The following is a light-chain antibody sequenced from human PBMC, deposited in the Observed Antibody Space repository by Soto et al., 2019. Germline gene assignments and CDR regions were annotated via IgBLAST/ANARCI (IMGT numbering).Light chain of an antibody. CDR2: DVS. Sequence: QSVLTQPRSVSGSPGQSVTISCTGTSSDVGGYNYVSWYQQHPGKAPKLMIYDVSKRPSGVPDRFSGSKSGNTASLTISGLQAEYEADYYCCSYAGSYTYVFRTGT. J-gene: IGLJ1*01. V-gene: IGLV2-11*01. CDR3: CSYAGSYTYV. CDR1: SSDVGGYNY.